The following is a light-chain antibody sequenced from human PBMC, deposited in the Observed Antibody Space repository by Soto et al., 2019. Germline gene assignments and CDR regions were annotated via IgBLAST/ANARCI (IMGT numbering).Light chain of an antibody. Sequence: QSALTQPASVSGSPGQSSTISFSGTSIDVGGTNHVSWYLQHPGEAPKLIMYDVSNRPSGVSDRFFGSKADNTATLTVSGLQAEDEADYYCCSYTSFSTYVFGTGTKVTVL. CDR1: SIDVGGTNH. CDR2: DVS. J-gene: IGLJ1*01. V-gene: IGLV2-14*03. CDR3: CSYTSFSTYV.